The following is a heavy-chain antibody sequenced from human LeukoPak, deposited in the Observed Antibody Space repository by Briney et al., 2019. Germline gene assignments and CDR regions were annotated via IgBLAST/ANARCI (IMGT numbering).Heavy chain of an antibody. CDR2: ISSSGSTI. CDR1: GFTFSSYA. J-gene: IGHJ4*02. V-gene: IGHV3-48*03. Sequence: GGSLRLSCAASGFTFSSYAMNWVRQAPGKGLEWVSYISSSGSTIYYADSVKGRFTISRDNAKNSLYLQMNSLRAEDTAVYYCARDTNYYDSSGYSVWGQGTLVTVSS. CDR3: ARDTNYYDSSGYSV. D-gene: IGHD3-22*01.